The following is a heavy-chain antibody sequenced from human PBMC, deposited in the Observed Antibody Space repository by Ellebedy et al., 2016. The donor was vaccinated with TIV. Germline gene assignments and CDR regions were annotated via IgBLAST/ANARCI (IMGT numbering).Heavy chain of an antibody. V-gene: IGHV3-7*01. D-gene: IGHD3-3*01. CDR1: GFTFSSYW. J-gene: IGHJ4*02. CDR3: AREGEWLLDY. Sequence: GESLKISXAASGFTFSSYWMTWVRQAPGKGLEWVANIKQDGSEKTYVDSVKGRFTISRDNAKNSLYLQMNSLRDEDTAVYYCAREGEWLLDYWGQGTLVTVSS. CDR2: IKQDGSEK.